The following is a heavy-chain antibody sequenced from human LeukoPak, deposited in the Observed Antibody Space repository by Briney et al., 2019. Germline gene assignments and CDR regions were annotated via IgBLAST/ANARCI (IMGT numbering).Heavy chain of an antibody. Sequence: ASVKVSCTASGYTFTGYYMHWVRQAPGQGLEWMGWINPNSGGTNYAQKFQGRVTMTRDTSTSTVYMELSSLRSEDTAVYYCASSSGWYHYYYYYMDVWGKGTTVTISS. CDR1: GYTFTGYY. D-gene: IGHD6-19*01. CDR3: ASSSGWYHYYYYYMDV. V-gene: IGHV1-2*02. CDR2: INPNSGGT. J-gene: IGHJ6*03.